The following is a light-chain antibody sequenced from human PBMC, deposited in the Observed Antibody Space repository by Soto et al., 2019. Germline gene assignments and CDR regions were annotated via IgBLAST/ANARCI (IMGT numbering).Light chain of an antibody. CDR1: QSINIY. V-gene: IGKV1-39*01. J-gene: IGKJ2*01. Sequence: IQLNQSPSSLSASVGDRDTLTCRASQSINIYCNWYQQKPGKSPTVLIYAASSLQSGVPLRFSGGGSRTDVTLTISSLQTEDFANYYCQHSYRSPYTFGQVTKLEI. CDR3: QHSYRSPYT. CDR2: AAS.